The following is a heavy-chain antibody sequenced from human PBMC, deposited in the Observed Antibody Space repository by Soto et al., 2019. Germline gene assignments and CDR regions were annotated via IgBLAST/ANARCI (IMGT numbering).Heavy chain of an antibody. J-gene: IGHJ6*04. CDR1: GFRFSNYG. Sequence: EVQLLESGGGSVPPGGSLRLSCVASGFRFSNYGMSCVRQAPGKGLERGPSISTRGRSTNYAEAVKGRSTISRDTSKNPLYLQRTILGADDPAVYYCATDQVGLTETVPTFLGVGKISYRYYGMDVWGKGTTVTVSS. V-gene: IGHV3-23*01. CDR2: ISTRGRST. CDR3: ATDQVGLTETVPTFLGVGKISYRYYGMDV. D-gene: IGHD4-17*01.